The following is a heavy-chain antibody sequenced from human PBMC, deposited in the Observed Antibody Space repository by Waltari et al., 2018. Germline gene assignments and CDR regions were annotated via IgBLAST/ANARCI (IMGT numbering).Heavy chain of an antibody. Sequence: EVQMVESGGGLVQPGGSLRLSCAASGFTFSSYWMTWVRQAPGKLLACLANIKQDGSENDYVDSVKGRFTISRDDAKNSLYLQMNSLRNEDTAVYFCARVFVYGANSGKRPMDVWGKGTTVTVSS. V-gene: IGHV3-7*01. D-gene: IGHD4-17*01. J-gene: IGHJ6*03. CDR1: GFTFSSYW. CDR2: IKQDGSEN. CDR3: ARVFVYGANSGKRPMDV.